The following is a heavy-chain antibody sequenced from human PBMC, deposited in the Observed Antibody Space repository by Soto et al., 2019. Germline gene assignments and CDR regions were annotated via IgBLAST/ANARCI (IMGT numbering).Heavy chain of an antibody. J-gene: IGHJ6*01. V-gene: IGHV1-2*02. CDR3: ARDRTPGYYGMDV. Sequence: ASVEVSCKASGYTFTGYYMHWVRQAPGQGLEWMGWINPNSGGTNYAQKFQGRVTMTRDTSISTAYMELSRLRSDDTAVYYCARDRTPGYYGMDVWGQRTRVTVSS. CDR1: GYTFTGYY. CDR2: INPNSGGT.